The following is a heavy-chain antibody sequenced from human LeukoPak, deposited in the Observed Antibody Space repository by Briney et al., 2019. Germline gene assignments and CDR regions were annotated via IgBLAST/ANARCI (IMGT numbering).Heavy chain of an antibody. J-gene: IGHJ4*02. D-gene: IGHD6-19*01. CDR3: TTAGSGWYPDY. V-gene: IGHV3-15*01. CDR1: GFTFSNAW. CDR2: IKSKTDGGTT. Sequence: GGSLRLSCAASGFTFSNAWMSWVRQAPGKGLEWVGRIKSKTDGGTTDYAAPVKGRFTISRDDSKNTLYLQMNNLKTEDTAVYYFTTAGSGWYPDYWGQGTLVTVSS.